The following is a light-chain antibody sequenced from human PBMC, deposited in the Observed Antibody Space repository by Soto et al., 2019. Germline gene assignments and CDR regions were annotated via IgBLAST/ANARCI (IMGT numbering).Light chain of an antibody. J-gene: IGKJ1*01. V-gene: IGKV3-15*01. CDR1: QSVSSH. CDR3: QQYNKWPQT. Sequence: IVRTQSPATLSLSAGEGATVSWMASQSVSSHLAWYKQKPGQAPRLLIYGASTRATDIPPSFTGSGSGTEFTLTISSLQSEDIAVYYCQQYNKWPQTFGQGTKVDI. CDR2: GAS.